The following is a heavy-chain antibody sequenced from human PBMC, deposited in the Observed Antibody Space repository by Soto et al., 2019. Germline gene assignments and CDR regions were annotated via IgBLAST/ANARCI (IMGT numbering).Heavy chain of an antibody. CDR2: TCHTGST. CDR1: GGSVSTNY. V-gene: IGHV4-59*02. Sequence: XTLSLVCTISGGSVSTNYWSWIRQAPGKGLEFIGYTCHTGSTKYNPSLKNRATISVDTSKNQFSLTINSPAAADTAVYYCATDSAGRGPFDPWGQGILATVS. D-gene: IGHD3-10*01. J-gene: IGHJ5*02. CDR3: ATDSAGRGPFDP.